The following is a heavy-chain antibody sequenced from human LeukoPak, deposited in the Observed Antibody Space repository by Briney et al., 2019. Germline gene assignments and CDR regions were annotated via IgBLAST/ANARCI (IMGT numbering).Heavy chain of an antibody. V-gene: IGHV1-69*13. Sequence: SVKVSCKASGGTFSSYAISWVRQAPGQGLEWMGGIIPIFGTANYAQKFQGRVTITADESTSTAYMELSSLRSGDTAVYYCARDRDRNYDILTGYYLEGQFDYWGQETLVTVSS. CDR3: ARDRDRNYDILTGYYLEGQFDY. CDR1: GGTFSSYA. J-gene: IGHJ4*02. D-gene: IGHD3-9*01. CDR2: IIPIFGTA.